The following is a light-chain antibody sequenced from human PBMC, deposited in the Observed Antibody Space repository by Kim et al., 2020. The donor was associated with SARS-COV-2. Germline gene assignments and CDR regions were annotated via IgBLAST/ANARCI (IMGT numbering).Light chain of an antibody. V-gene: IGLV3-1*01. J-gene: IGLJ1*01. CDR2: QDS. CDR1: KLGDKY. Sequence: SVSPGQTACITCSVDKLGDKYACWYQQKPGQSPVLVIYQDSKRPSGIPERFSGSNSGNTVTLTISGTQAMDEADYYCQAWDSSTEVFGTGTKVTVL. CDR3: QAWDSSTEV.